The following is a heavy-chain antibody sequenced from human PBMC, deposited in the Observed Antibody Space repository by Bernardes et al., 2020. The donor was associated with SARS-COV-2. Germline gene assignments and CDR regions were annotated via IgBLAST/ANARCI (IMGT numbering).Heavy chain of an antibody. Sequence: GGSLRLSCAASGFTFSNYGMHWVRQAPGKGLEWVAVLWSDGSNENYADSVKGRFTISRNNSKNTLYLQLNSLRAEDTAIYSCARGVRAYGVRGLDYWGQGTLVTVSS. CDR1: GFTFSNYG. V-gene: IGHV3-33*01. CDR3: ARGVRAYGVRGLDY. J-gene: IGHJ4*02. CDR2: LWSDGSNE. D-gene: IGHD3-10*01.